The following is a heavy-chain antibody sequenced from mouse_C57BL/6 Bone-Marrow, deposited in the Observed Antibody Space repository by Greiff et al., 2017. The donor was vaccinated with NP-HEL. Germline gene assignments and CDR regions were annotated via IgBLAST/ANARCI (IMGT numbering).Heavy chain of an antibody. CDR2: IYPGRGNT. CDR1: GYSFTSYY. D-gene: IGHD2-3*01. V-gene: IGHV1-66*01. J-gene: IGHJ3*01. Sequence: VQLQQSGPELVKPGASVKISCKASGYSFTSYYIHWVKQRPGQGLEWIGWIYPGRGNTKYNEKFKGKATLTADTSSSTAYMQLSSLTSEDSAVYYCARLRGYYGFAYWGQGTLVTVSA. CDR3: ARLRGYYGFAY.